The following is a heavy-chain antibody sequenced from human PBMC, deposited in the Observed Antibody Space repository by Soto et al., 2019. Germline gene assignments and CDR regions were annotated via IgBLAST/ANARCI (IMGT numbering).Heavy chain of an antibody. CDR1: GGSISSSSYY. CDR3: ARYIVVVIHHWFHP. CDR2: IYYSGST. J-gene: IGHJ5*02. D-gene: IGHD3-22*01. Sequence: SETLSLTCTVSGGSISSSSYYWGWIRQPPGKGLEWIGSIYYSGSTYYNPSLKSRVTISVDTSKNQFSLKLSSVTAADTAVYYCARYIVVVIHHWFHPPGQGTRVTVSS. V-gene: IGHV4-39*01.